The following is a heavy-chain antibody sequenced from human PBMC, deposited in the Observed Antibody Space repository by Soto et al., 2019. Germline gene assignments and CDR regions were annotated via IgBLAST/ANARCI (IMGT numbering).Heavy chain of an antibody. Sequence: SETLSLTCTVSGGSISSYYWSWIRQPPGKGLEWIGYIYYSGSTNYNPSLKSRVTISVNTSKNQFSLKLTSVTAADTAVYYCARVSSGGWYFDYWGQGTLVTVSS. CDR2: IYYSGST. CDR3: ARVSSGGWYFDY. CDR1: GGSISSYY. D-gene: IGHD6-19*01. V-gene: IGHV4-59*01. J-gene: IGHJ4*02.